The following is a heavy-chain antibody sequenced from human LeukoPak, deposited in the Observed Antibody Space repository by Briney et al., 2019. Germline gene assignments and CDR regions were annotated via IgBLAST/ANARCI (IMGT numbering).Heavy chain of an antibody. CDR2: TYYRSKWYN. CDR3: ARNYYMDV. V-gene: IGHV6-1*01. Sequence: SQTLSLTCAISGDSVSRNTAAWNWIRQSPSRGLEWLGRTYYRSKWYNDYAVSVKSRIIIHSDQSKNQFSLHLNSVPPEDTAVYYCARNYYMDVWGKGTMVIVSS. CDR1: GDSVSRNTAA. J-gene: IGHJ6*03.